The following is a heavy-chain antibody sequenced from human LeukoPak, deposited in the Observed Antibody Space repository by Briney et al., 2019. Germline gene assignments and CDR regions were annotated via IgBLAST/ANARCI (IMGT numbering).Heavy chain of an antibody. V-gene: IGHV3-64D*06. Sequence: GGALRVSSAASRVTLSGHEMYSVPEAPGERLGYGSVISSNGGSTYYADSVKGRFTISRDNSKNTLYLQMSSLRTEDTAVYYCVKDGSGSYYTYYFDYWGQGTLVTVSS. D-gene: IGHD3-10*01. J-gene: IGHJ4*02. CDR2: ISSNGGST. CDR3: VKDGSGSYYTYYFDY. CDR1: RVTLSGHE.